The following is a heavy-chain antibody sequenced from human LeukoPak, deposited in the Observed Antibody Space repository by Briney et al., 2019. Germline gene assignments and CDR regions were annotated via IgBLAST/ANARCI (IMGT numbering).Heavy chain of an antibody. CDR2: IYYCGRT. Sequence: SETLSLTCTVSGGSISTSYWSWIRQPPGKRLEYIGYIYYCGRTGYNPSLKSRVTISVDTSNNQFSLRLSSVTAADTAVYYCARGYCIGGTCYYDAFDIWGQGTMVTVSS. CDR3: ARGYCIGGTCYYDAFDI. D-gene: IGHD2-15*01. J-gene: IGHJ3*02. CDR1: GGSISTSY. V-gene: IGHV4-59*01.